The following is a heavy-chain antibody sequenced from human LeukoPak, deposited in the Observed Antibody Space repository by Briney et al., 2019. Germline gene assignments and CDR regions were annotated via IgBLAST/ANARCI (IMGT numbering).Heavy chain of an antibody. Sequence: PGGSLRLSCAASGFTFSSYAMHWVRQAPGKGLEWVAVISYVGSNKYYADSVKGRFTISRDNSKNTLYLQMNSLRAEDTAVYYCARSMIVVVSDWFDPWGQGTLVTVSS. CDR1: GFTFSSYA. D-gene: IGHD3-22*01. V-gene: IGHV3-30-3*01. CDR2: ISYVGSNK. J-gene: IGHJ5*02. CDR3: ARSMIVVVSDWFDP.